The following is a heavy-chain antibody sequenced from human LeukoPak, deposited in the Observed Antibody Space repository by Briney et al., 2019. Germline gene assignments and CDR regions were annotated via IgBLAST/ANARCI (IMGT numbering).Heavy chain of an antibody. CDR2: ISSSGSTI. CDR1: GFTFSSYE. J-gene: IGHJ4*02. CDR3: ARVPCLIAAAGTIDY. V-gene: IGHV3-48*03. Sequence: GGSLRLSCAASGFTFSSYEMNWVRQAPGKGLEWVSYISSSGSTIYYADSVKGRFTISRDNAKNSLYLQMNSLRAEDTAVYYCARVPCLIAAAGTIDYWGQGTLVTVSS. D-gene: IGHD6-13*01.